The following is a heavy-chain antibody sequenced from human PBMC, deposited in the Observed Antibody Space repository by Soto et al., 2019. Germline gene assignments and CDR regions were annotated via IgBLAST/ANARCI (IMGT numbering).Heavy chain of an antibody. Sequence: ETLSLTCTVSGGSISSYYRSWIRQPPGKGLEWIGYIYYSGSTNYNPSLKSRVTISVDTSKNQFSLKLSSVTAADTAVYYCARGGSAWNLYYYYGMDVWGQGTTVTVSS. V-gene: IGHV4-59*01. CDR2: IYYSGST. CDR3: ARGGSAWNLYYYYGMDV. D-gene: IGHD1-1*01. J-gene: IGHJ6*02. CDR1: GGSISSYY.